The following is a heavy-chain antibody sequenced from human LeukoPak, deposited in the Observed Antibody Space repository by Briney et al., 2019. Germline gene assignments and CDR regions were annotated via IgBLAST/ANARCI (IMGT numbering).Heavy chain of an antibody. D-gene: IGHD3-10*01. CDR3: AKAGRGGAITMVRGVKGDYYYMDV. V-gene: IGHV3-20*04. CDR2: TNRRGDIT. Sequence: GGSLRLSCAASGYTFGDYGMSWVRQVPGKGLEWVSGTNRRGDITGYADFVKGRFTISRDNSKNTLYLQMNSLRAEDTAVYYCAKAGRGGAITMVRGVKGDYYYMDVWGKGTTVTISS. CDR1: GYTFGDYG. J-gene: IGHJ6*03.